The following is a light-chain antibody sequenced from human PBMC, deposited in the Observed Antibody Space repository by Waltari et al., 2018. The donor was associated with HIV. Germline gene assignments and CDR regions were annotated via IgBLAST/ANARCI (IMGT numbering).Light chain of an antibody. Sequence: EIVLTHSPATLSFSPGERATLPCMACQSLRSYLAWYQQKPRPDPRLLIYDASNRATGIPARFIGSGSGTDFTLTISSLEPEDFAVYYCQQRSNWPPWTFGQGTKVEIK. J-gene: IGKJ1*01. CDR2: DAS. CDR1: QSLRSY. V-gene: IGKV3-11*01. CDR3: QQRSNWPPWT.